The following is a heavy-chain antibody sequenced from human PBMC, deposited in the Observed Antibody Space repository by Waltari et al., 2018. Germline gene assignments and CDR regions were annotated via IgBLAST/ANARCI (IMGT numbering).Heavy chain of an antibody. Sequence: QVQLQESGPGLVKPSETLSVTCTVDGGSISSYYWRWSRQTPGKGREWIGYIYYSGSTNHNPSLKSRVTISVDTSKNQFSLKLSSVTAADTAVYYCAGERRPLTGYYPAPHYYYYGMDVWGQGTTVTVSS. CDR2: IYYSGST. J-gene: IGHJ6*02. D-gene: IGHD3-9*01. V-gene: IGHV4-59*01. CDR3: AGERRPLTGYYPAPHYYYYGMDV. CDR1: GGSISSYY.